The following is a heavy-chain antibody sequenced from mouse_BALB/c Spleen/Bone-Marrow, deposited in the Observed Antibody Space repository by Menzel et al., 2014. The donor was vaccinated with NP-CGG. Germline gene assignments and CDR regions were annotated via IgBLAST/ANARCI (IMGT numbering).Heavy chain of an antibody. V-gene: IGHV2-6-7*01. CDR2: IWGDGST. Sequence: VKLMESGPGLVAPSRSLSITCTVSGFSLTGYGVSWVRQPPGKGLEWLGMIWGDGSTDYNSALKSRPSISKDNSKSQVFLKMNSLQTDDTARYYCARDSFLITRALDYWGQGTSVTVSS. D-gene: IGHD2-4*01. CDR1: GFSLTGYG. J-gene: IGHJ4*01. CDR3: ARDSFLITRALDY.